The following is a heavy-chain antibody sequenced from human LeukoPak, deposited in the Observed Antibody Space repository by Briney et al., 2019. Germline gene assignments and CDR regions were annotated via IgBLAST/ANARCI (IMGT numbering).Heavy chain of an antibody. CDR3: ARDFYSSSWYVRYYFDY. J-gene: IGHJ4*02. V-gene: IGHV3-33*01. D-gene: IGHD6-13*01. CDR2: IWYDGSNK. Sequence: PGGSLRLSCAASGFTFSSYGMPWVRQAPGKGLEWVAVIWYDGSNKYHADSVKGRFTISRDNSKNTLYLQMNSLRAEDTAVYYCARDFYSSSWYVRYYFDYWGQGTLVTVSS. CDR1: GFTFSSYG.